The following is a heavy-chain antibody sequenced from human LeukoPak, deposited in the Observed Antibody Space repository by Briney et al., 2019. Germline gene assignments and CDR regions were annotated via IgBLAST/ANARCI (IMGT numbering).Heavy chain of an antibody. V-gene: IGHV3-7*03. J-gene: IGHJ4*02. CDR2: INPDGSGK. Sequence: PGGSLRLSCAASGFTFSNYWMSWVRQAPGQGLEWVANINPDGSGKYYVDSVQGRFTISRDNAKNSLYLQLSSLRVKDTAVYYCGRGSSWGGDYWGQGTLVTVSS. CDR1: GFTFSNYW. D-gene: IGHD1-26*01. CDR3: GRGSSWGGDY.